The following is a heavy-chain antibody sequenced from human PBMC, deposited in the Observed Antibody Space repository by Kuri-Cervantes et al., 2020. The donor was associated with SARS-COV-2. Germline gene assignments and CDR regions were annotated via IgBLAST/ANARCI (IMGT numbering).Heavy chain of an antibody. D-gene: IGHD2-2*01. V-gene: IGHV4-59*12. CDR2: IYYSGST. Sequence: SETLSLTCTVSGGSISSYYWSWIRQPPGKGLEWIGYIYYSGSTNYNPSLKSRVTISVDTSKNQFSLKLSSVTPEDTAVYYCARASSTSDGRYYYYMDVWGKGTTVTSP. CDR3: ARASSTSDGRYYYYMDV. J-gene: IGHJ6*03. CDR1: GGSISSYY.